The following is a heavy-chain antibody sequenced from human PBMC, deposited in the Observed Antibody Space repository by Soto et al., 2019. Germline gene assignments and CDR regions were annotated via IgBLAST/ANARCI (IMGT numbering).Heavy chain of an antibody. D-gene: IGHD3-9*01. CDR2: MNPNSGNP. CDR3: VSLPDKVYVLTGRSGYNDY. V-gene: IGHV1-8*01. Sequence: QVQLVQSGAEVKKPGASVKVSCKASGYTFTNYDINWVRHATGQGLEWMGWMNPNSGNPGSAQKFQGAVTMTSDTSINRPYGEPSSLRSAITAVYHCVSLPDKVYVLTGRSGYNDYWGQGTLVTFSS. J-gene: IGHJ4*02. CDR1: GYTFTNYD.